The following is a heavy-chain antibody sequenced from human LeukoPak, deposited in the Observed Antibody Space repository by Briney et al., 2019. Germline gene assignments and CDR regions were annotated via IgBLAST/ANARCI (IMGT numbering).Heavy chain of an antibody. J-gene: IGHJ6*02. V-gene: IGHV4-34*01. CDR3: AREGVVVAATQVYGVDV. Sequence: SETLSLTCAVYGGSFSGYYWSWIRQPPGKGLEWIGEINHSGSTNYNPSLKSRVTISVDTSKNQFSLKLSSMTAADTAVYYCAREGVVVAATQVYGVDVWGQGTTVTVSS. CDR2: INHSGST. D-gene: IGHD2-15*01. CDR1: GGSFSGYY.